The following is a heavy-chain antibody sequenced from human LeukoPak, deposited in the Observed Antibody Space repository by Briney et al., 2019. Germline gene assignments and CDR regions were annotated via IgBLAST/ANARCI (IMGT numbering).Heavy chain of an antibody. V-gene: IGHV3-23*01. CDR2: ISDGGIST. CDR3: AKEYTSSGGHFDY. J-gene: IGHJ4*02. D-gene: IGHD6-6*01. Sequence: PGWSLSLSCAPSGLTFSNYGMSWVRLAPGKGLEWVACISDGGISTYYADFVKGRFTVSRDNSKNTLFLQMNSLRAEDTAVYYCAKEYTSSGGHFDYWGQGTLVTVAS. CDR1: GLTFSNYG.